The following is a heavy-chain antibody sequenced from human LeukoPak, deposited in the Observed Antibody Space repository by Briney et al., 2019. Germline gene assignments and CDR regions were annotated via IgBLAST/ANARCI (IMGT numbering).Heavy chain of an antibody. J-gene: IGHJ4*02. Sequence: RGSLRLSSAASGLNIRAYGMSWARQAPGKGLEWVASPNQDADREYYVDSVKSRLTTPRDNTKNNQYPQLHNLRAQDTAVDYCKRATTASARDHWRQGTLVTVSS. CDR1: GLNIRAYG. CDR2: PNQDADRE. V-gene: IGHV3-7*01. D-gene: IGHD1-14*01. CDR3: KRATTASARDH.